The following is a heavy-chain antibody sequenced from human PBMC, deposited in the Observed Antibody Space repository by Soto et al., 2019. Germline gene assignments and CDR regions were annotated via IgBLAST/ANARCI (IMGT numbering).Heavy chain of an antibody. D-gene: IGHD6-19*01. J-gene: IGHJ1*01. V-gene: IGHV3-33*01. CDR3: AREGAVAGSQDF. CDR2: IWYDGSNK. Sequence: PGGSLRLSCAASGFIFSDYGIHWVRQAPGKGLEWVAIIWYDGSNKYYADSVKGRFTISRDNSNNTLYLQMNSLRVEDTAVYYCAREGAVAGSQDFWGQGTLVTVSS. CDR1: GFIFSDYG.